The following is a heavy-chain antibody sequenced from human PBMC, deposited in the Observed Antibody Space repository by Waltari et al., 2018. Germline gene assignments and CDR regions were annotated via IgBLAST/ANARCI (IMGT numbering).Heavy chain of an antibody. J-gene: IGHJ4*02. CDR1: GGTFSSYA. D-gene: IGHD1-26*01. CDR3: ARDTRDYSGSDNYFDY. CDR2: IIPILGTG. V-gene: IGHV1-69*01. Sequence: QVQLVQSGAEVKKPGSSVKVSCKASGGTFSSYAISWVRQAPGQGLGWMGVIIPILGTGNHAQKVQGRVTSTADESTSTAYMELSSLRSEDTAVYYCARDTRDYSGSDNYFDYWGQGTLVTVSS.